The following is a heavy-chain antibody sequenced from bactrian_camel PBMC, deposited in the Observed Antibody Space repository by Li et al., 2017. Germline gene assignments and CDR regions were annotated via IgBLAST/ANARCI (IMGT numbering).Heavy chain of an antibody. Sequence: HVQLVESGGGSVQAGGSLRLSCAASGYNHSMYCMGWFRQAPGKEREGVAGIISDGRTRYPGSVKGRFTISKDKATNTLYLQMNSLKPDDTAMYYCATGVYCANVLSPSEYDTWGQGTQVTVS. D-gene: IGHD3*01. J-gene: IGHJ4*01. V-gene: IGHV3S53*01. CDR2: IISDGRT. CDR3: ATGVYCANVLSPSEYDT. CDR1: GYNHSMYC.